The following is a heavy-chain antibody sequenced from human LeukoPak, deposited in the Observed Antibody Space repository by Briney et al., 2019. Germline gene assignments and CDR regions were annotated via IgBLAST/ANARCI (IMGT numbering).Heavy chain of an antibody. CDR2: IYYSGST. V-gene: IGHV4-30-4*08. J-gene: IGHJ4*02. Sequence: ASETLSLTCTVSGGSISSGDYYWSWIRQPPGKGLEWIGYIYYSGSTYYNPSLKSRVTISVDTSKNQFSLKLSSVAAADTAVYYCARTPILERLGTDYWGQGTLVTVSS. D-gene: IGHD3-3*01. CDR3: ARTPILERLGTDY. CDR1: GGSISSGDYY.